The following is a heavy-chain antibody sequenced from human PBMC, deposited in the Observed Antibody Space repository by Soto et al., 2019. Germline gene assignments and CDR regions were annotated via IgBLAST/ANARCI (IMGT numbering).Heavy chain of an antibody. CDR2: ISPNGQGI. CDR1: GFTVTSNG. V-gene: IGHV3-23*01. CDR3: AKDSDRSGFYDKSYFDY. D-gene: IGHD3-22*01. Sequence: GGSLRLSCGVSGFTVTSNGVSWVRQAPGKGLEWVSAISPNGQGIWYADSVKGRFTISRDISRNTVFLQMDSLRTEDTAVYYCAKDSDRSGFYDKSYFDYWGQGALVTVSS. J-gene: IGHJ4*02.